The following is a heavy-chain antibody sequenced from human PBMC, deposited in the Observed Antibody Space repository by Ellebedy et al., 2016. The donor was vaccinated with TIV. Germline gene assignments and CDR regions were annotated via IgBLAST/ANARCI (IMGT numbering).Heavy chain of an antibody. V-gene: IGHV5-51*01. D-gene: IGHD1-14*01. CDR3: AKLGHRATPDDS. CDR1: AYSFINYW. Sequence: PGGSLRLSCQGSAYSFINYWIVWVRQMPGRGLEWMGIIDLSDSDTRYSPSVQGQVTISADRSVTTAYLHFNSLKPSDTAVYYCAKLGHRATPDDSWGQGTLVTVSS. CDR2: IDLSDSDT. J-gene: IGHJ4*02.